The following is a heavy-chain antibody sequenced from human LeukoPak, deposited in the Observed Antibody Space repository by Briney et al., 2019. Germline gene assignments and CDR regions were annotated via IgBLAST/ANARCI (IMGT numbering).Heavy chain of an antibody. V-gene: IGHV1-2*02. CDR3: ARDVDYGGLFDY. D-gene: IGHD4-23*01. Sequence: ASVKVSCKASGYTFTGYYMHWVRQAPGQGLEWMGWINPNSGGTNYAQKFQGRVTMTRDTSISTAYMELSRLRSDDTAVYYCARDVDYGGLFDYWGQGTLVTVPS. J-gene: IGHJ4*02. CDR2: INPNSGGT. CDR1: GYTFTGYY.